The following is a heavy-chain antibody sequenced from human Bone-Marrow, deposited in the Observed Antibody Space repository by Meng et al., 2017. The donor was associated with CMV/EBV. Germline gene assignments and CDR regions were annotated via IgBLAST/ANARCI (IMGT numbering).Heavy chain of an antibody. CDR2: ISAGGAST. D-gene: IGHD3-16*01. J-gene: IGHJ5*02. CDR1: GFTFNSNA. Sequence: GESLKISCAASGFTFNSNAMSWVRQAPGKGLEGVSVISAGGASTHYGDSVKGRFTISRDNSKNTLYLQMNSLRAEDTGVYYCARDERLRLGELGPWGQGNLVTVSS. V-gene: IGHV3-23*01. CDR3: ARDERLRLGELGP.